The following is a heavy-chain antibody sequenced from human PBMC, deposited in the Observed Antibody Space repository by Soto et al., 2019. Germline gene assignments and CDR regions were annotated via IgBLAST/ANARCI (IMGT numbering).Heavy chain of an antibody. J-gene: IGHJ6*02. Sequence: EVQLVESGGGLVQPGGSLRLSCAASGFTFSNYDMHWVRQVAGKGLEWVSGLTTAGDTYYPGSVKDRFTISREKAKNSLYLQMNSLSAGDTAVYYCARELHGGSYGMDVWGQGTTVTVSS. V-gene: IGHV3-13*01. CDR2: LTTAGDT. CDR3: ARELHGGSYGMDV. CDR1: GFTFSNYD.